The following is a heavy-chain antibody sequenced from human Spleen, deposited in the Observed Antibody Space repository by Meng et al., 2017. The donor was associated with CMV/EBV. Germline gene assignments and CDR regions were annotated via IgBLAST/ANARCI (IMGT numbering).Heavy chain of an antibody. CDR1: GGSIRSGGYY. D-gene: IGHD6-6*01. CDR3: AQMSSSYSLDY. CDR2: IYYSGST. V-gene: IGHV4-30-4*01. J-gene: IGHJ4*02. Sequence: LRLSCTVSGGSIRSGGYYWSWIRQQPGKGLEWIGYIYYSGSTYYNPSLKSRVTISVDTSKNQFSLKLSSVTAADTAVYYCAQMSSSYSLDYWGQGTLVTVSS.